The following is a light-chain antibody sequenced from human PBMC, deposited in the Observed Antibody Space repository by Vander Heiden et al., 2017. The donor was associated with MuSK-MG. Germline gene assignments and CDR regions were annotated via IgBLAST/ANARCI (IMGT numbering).Light chain of an antibody. CDR2: GAS. Sequence: VMTQSPATLSVSPGERATLSCRASQSVSSNLAWYQQKPGQAPRLLIYGASTRATGIPARFSGSGSGTEFTLTISSLQSEDFAVYYCQQHNNWPPWTFGQGTKVEIK. CDR3: QQHNNWPPWT. CDR1: QSVSSN. V-gene: IGKV3-15*01. J-gene: IGKJ1*01.